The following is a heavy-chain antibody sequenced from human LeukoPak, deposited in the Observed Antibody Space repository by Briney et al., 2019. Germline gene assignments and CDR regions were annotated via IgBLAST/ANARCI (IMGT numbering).Heavy chain of an antibody. Sequence: ASVKVSCKASGYTFTSYGISWVRQAPAQGVEWMGIINPSGGSTSYAQKFQGRATMARDTSTSTVYMELSSLRSEDTAVYYCARDTPVVVAATLYNWFDPWGQGTLVTVSS. CDR2: INPSGGST. D-gene: IGHD2-15*01. V-gene: IGHV1-46*01. CDR3: ARDTPVVVAATLYNWFDP. J-gene: IGHJ5*02. CDR1: GYTFTSYG.